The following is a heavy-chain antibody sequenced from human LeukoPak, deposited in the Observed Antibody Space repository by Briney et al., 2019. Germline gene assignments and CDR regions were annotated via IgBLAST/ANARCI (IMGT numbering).Heavy chain of an antibody. CDR2: IYYSGST. D-gene: IGHD6-19*01. CDR3: ARHYGGQWLPTLFDY. Sequence: KASETLSLTCTVSGGSISSSSYYWGWIRQPPGKGLEWIGSIYYSGSTYYNPSLKSRVTISVDTSKNQFSLKLSSVTAADTAVYYCARHYGGQWLPTLFDYWGQGTLVTVSS. J-gene: IGHJ4*02. CDR1: GGSISSSSYY. V-gene: IGHV4-39*01.